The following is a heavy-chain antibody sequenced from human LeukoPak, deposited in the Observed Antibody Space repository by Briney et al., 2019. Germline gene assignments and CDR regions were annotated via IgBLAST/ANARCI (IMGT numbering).Heavy chain of an antibody. D-gene: IGHD2-15*01. CDR1: GFTFSSYA. Sequence: GGSLRLSCAASGFTFSSYAMSWVRQAPGKGLEWVSGISGGDGDTYYANSVKGRFTISRDNSKNTLYLHMNSLRADDTAVYYCAKGDAATSYSCYQHWGQGTLVTVSS. CDR2: ISGGDGDT. CDR3: AKGDAATSYSCYQH. J-gene: IGHJ1*01. V-gene: IGHV3-23*01.